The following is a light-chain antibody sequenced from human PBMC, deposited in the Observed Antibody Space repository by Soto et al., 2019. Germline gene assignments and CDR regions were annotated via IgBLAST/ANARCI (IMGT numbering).Light chain of an antibody. CDR1: SSNIGAGYD. J-gene: IGLJ1*01. V-gene: IGLV1-40*01. CDR3: QSYDNSLSGSCV. Sequence: QSVLTQPPSVSGAPGQRVTISCTGSSSNIGAGYDVNWYQQLPGTAPKLLIYGNFNRPSGVPDRFSGSQSGTSASLAITGPQADDEADYYCQSYDNSLSGSCVFGTGTKVTVL. CDR2: GNF.